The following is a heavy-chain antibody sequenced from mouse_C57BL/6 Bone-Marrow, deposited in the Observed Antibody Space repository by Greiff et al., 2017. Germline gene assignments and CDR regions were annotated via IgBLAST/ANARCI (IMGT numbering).Heavy chain of an antibody. D-gene: IGHD2-3*01. CDR3: TIYDGYYNFDY. J-gene: IGHJ2*01. Sequence: EVKLMESGGGLVQPGGSMKLSCAASGFTFSDAWMDWVRQSPEKGLEWVAEIRNKANNHATYYAESVKGRFTISRDDSKSSVYLQMNSLRAEDTGIYYCTIYDGYYNFDYWGQGTTLTVSS. CDR2: IRNKANNHAT. CDR1: GFTFSDAW. V-gene: IGHV6-6*01.